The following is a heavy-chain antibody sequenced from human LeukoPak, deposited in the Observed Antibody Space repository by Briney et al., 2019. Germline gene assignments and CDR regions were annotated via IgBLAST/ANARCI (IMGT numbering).Heavy chain of an antibody. V-gene: IGHV1-58*01. Sequence: SVKVSCKASGFTFTSSAVQWVRQARGQRLAWIGWIVVGSGNTNYAPKFQGTVTITRDMSTSTAYMELSSLRSEDTAVYYCAARNAYGDYTLYFDYWGQGTLVTVSS. J-gene: IGHJ4*02. CDR1: GFTFTSSA. CDR3: AARNAYGDYTLYFDY. CDR2: IVVGSGNT. D-gene: IGHD4-17*01.